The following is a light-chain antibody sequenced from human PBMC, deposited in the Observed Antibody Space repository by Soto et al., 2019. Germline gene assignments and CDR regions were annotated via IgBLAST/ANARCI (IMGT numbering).Light chain of an antibody. CDR3: QQTYSSPPGA. V-gene: IGKV1-39*01. CDR1: QSVSTR. CDR2: TAS. J-gene: IGKJ1*01. Sequence: DIQMTQSPSSLSASVGDRVTIICRASQSVSTRLAWYQQKPGKAPKVLIYTASSLQSGAPSRFSGSGSGTDFTLSIGRLQPEDFATYYCQQTYSSPPGAFGQGTKVDIK.